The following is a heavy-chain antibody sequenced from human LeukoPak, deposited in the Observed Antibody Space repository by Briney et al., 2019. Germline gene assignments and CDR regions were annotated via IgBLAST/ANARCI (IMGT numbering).Heavy chain of an antibody. CDR1: GYTLTELS. J-gene: IGHJ4*02. Sequence: ALVKVSCKVSGYTLTELSMHWVRQAPGKGLEWMGGFDPEDGETIYAQKFQGRVTMTEDTSTDTAYMELSSLRSEDTAVYYCATAHYDFWSGYYLDYWGQGTLVTVSS. V-gene: IGHV1-24*01. CDR3: ATAHYDFWSGYYLDY. CDR2: FDPEDGET. D-gene: IGHD3-3*01.